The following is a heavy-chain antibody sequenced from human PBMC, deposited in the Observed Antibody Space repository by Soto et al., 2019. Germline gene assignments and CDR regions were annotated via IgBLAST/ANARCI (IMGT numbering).Heavy chain of an antibody. J-gene: IGHJ4*02. CDR2: IIPIFGTA. D-gene: IGHD3-22*01. V-gene: IGHV1-69*06. CDR3: ARDKGAEYYDSSGYYPNLDY. CDR1: GGTFSSYA. Sequence: RASVKVSCKASGGTFSSYAISWVRQAPGQGLEWMGGIIPIFGTANYAQKFQGRVTITADKSTSTAYMELSSLRSEDTAVYYCARDKGAEYYDSSGYYPNLDYWGQGTLVTVSS.